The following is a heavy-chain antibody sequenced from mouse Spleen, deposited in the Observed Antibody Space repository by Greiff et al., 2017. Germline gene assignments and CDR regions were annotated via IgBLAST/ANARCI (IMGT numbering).Heavy chain of an antibody. D-gene: IGHD1-1*01. V-gene: IGHV1-55*01. CDR3: ARYQNYGSSFDY. CDR2: IYPGSGST. J-gene: IGHJ2*01. CDR1: GYTFTSYW. Sequence: VQLQQSGAELVKPGASVKMSCKASGYTFTSYWITWVKQRPGQGLEWIGDIYPGSGSTNYNEKFKSKATLTVDTSSSTAYMQLSSLTSEDSAVYYCARYQNYGSSFDYWGQGTTLTVSS.